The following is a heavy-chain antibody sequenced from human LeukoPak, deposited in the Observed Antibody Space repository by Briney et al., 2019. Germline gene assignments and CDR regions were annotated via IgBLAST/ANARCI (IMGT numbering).Heavy chain of an antibody. J-gene: IGHJ6*02. V-gene: IGHV3-23*01. CDR2: ISNNARST. CDR3: ARVLLPLYGMDV. CDR1: GFTFSSYA. Sequence: GGSLRLACGASGFTFSSYAMAWVRQAPGKGLEWVSSISNNARSTYYADSVKGRFTISRDNSKNTLYLQMNSLRAEDTAVYYCARVLLPLYGMDVWGQGTTVTVSS. D-gene: IGHD3-22*01.